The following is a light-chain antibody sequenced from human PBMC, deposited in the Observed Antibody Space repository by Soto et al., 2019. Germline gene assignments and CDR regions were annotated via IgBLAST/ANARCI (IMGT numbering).Light chain of an antibody. J-gene: IGKJ1*01. CDR2: GAS. CDR3: QQYNNWWT. V-gene: IGKV3-15*01. Sequence: EVVMTQSPATLSMSPGERATLSCRASQSVSSSLAWYQQKPGQAPRLLIYGASTRATGIPDRFSGSGSETEFTLTISSLQAEDFVIYYCQQYNNWWTFGQGNKVEI. CDR1: QSVSSS.